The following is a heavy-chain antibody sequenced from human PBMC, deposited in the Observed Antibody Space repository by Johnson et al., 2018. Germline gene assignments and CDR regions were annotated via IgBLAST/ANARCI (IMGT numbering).Heavy chain of an antibody. V-gene: IGHV3-30*04. CDR2: TPYDGSLK. CDR3: ARGRVAAAGMAQYFQH. D-gene: IGHD6-13*01. CDR1: GFDFSSFA. Sequence: QVQLVESGGGVVQPGRSLRLSCAASGFDFSSFAMPWVRPALGKGLEWVATTPYDGSLKSYAASVKGRFPISSDNSKHTLYMDLDRLTADDTAVYYCARGRVAAAGMAQYFQHWGQGTLVTVSS. J-gene: IGHJ1*01.